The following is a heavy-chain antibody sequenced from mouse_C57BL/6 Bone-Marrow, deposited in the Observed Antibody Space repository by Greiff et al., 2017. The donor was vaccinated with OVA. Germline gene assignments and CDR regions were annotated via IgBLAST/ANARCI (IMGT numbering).Heavy chain of an antibody. D-gene: IGHD2-3*01. CDR3: AREDGYYYAMDY. J-gene: IGHJ4*01. Sequence: QVQLQQSGPELVKPGASVKISCKASGYAFSSSWMNWVKQRPGKGLEWIGRIYPGDGDTNYNEKFKSKATLTVDTSSSTAYMQLSSLTSEDSAVYYCAREDGYYYAMDYWGQGTSVTVSS. CDR2: IYPGDGDT. CDR1: GYAFSSSW. V-gene: IGHV1-82*01.